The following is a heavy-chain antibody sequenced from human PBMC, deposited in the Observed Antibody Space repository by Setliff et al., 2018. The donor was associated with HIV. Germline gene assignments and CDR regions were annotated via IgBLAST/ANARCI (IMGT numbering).Heavy chain of an antibody. CDR2: IYYSGST. Sequence: SETLSLTCTVSGGSISSSSYYWGWIRQPPGKGLEWIGSIYYSGSTYYNPSLKSRVTISVDTSKNQFSLKLSSVTAPDTAAYYCASPGRRRGYCSSTSCYDEGLYYYYYMDVWGKGTTVTVSS. CDR3: ASPGRRRGYCSSTSCYDEGLYYYYYMDV. D-gene: IGHD2-2*01. J-gene: IGHJ6*03. V-gene: IGHV4-39*01. CDR1: GGSISSSSYY.